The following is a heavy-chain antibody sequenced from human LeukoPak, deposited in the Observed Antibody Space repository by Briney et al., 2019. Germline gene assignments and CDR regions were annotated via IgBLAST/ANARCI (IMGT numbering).Heavy chain of an antibody. Sequence: SETLSLTCTVSGGPISSSSYYWGWIRQPPGKGLEWIGSIYYSGSTYYNPSLKSRVTISVDTSKNQFSLKLSSVTAADTAVYYCVTYYYGSSAPKRNYWGQGILVTVSS. D-gene: IGHD3-22*01. V-gene: IGHV4-39*01. CDR3: VTYYYGSSAPKRNY. CDR1: GGPISSSSYY. CDR2: IYYSGST. J-gene: IGHJ4*02.